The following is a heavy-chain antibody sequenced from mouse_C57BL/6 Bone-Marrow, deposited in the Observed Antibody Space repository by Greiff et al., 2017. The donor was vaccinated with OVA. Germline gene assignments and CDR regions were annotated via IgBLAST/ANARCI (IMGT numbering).Heavy chain of an antibody. J-gene: IGHJ2*01. CDR1: GYTFTGYW. V-gene: IGHV1-9*01. CDR2: ILPGSGIT. Sequence: QVQLQQSGAELMKPGASVKLSCTATGYTFTGYWIEWVKQRPGHGLEWIGEILPGSGITNYNEKFKGKATFTADTSSNTAYMQLSSLTTEDSAIYYCARYDDKNYFDYWGQGTTLTVSS. D-gene: IGHD2-12*01. CDR3: ARYDDKNYFDY.